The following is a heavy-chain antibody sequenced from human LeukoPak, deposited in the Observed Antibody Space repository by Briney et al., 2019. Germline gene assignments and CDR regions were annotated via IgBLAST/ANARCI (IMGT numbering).Heavy chain of an antibody. CDR2: ISTYNGNT. CDR3: ARDADGVVVTPPGTFDI. CDR1: GYIFSNYG. J-gene: IGHJ3*02. V-gene: IGHV1-18*01. D-gene: IGHD4-23*01. Sequence: ASVKVPCKASGYIFSNYGISWVRQAPGQGLEWVGWISTYNGNTDYAQKVQGRVTMTTDTSTSTVYMELRSLRSDDTAIYYCARDADGVVVTPPGTFDIWGQGTRVTVSS.